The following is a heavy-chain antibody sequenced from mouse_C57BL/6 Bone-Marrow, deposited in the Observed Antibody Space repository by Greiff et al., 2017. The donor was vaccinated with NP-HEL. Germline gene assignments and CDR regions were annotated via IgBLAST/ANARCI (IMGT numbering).Heavy chain of an antibody. CDR1: GYTFTSYW. Sequence: QVQLQQPGAELVMPGASVKLSCKASGYTFTSYWMHWVKQRPGQGLEWIGEIDPSDSYTNYNQQFKGKSTLTVDKSSSTAYMQLSSLTSEDSAVYYCASEGSSYYYGAYWGQGTLVTVSA. V-gene: IGHV1-69*01. J-gene: IGHJ3*01. CDR2: IDPSDSYT. CDR3: ASEGSSYYYGAY. D-gene: IGHD1-1*01.